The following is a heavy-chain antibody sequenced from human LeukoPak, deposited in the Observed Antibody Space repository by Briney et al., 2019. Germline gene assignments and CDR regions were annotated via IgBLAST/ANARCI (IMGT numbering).Heavy chain of an antibody. V-gene: IGHV1-69*05. CDR3: AISGLAQPGGLWDY. CDR1: GGTFSSYA. Sequence: GSSVKVSCKASGGTFSSYAISWVRQAPGQGLEWMGRIIPIFGTANYAQKFQGRVTITTDESTSTAYMELSSVRSEDAAVYYCAISGLAQPGGLWDYWGQGTLVTVSS. D-gene: IGHD3/OR15-3a*01. J-gene: IGHJ4*02. CDR2: IIPIFGTA.